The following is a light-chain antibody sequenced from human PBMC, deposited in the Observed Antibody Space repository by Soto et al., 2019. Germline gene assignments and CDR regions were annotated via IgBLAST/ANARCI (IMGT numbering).Light chain of an antibody. Sequence: EIVLTQSPGTLSLSTGERATLSCRASQSFSSSYLAWYQQKPGQAPRLLIYGASSRATGIPDRFSGSGSGTDFTLTISRLEPEDFAVYSCHQYGSSLLTLGGRTKVEIK. CDR1: QSFSSSY. V-gene: IGKV3-20*01. J-gene: IGKJ4*01. CDR3: HQYGSSLLT. CDR2: GAS.